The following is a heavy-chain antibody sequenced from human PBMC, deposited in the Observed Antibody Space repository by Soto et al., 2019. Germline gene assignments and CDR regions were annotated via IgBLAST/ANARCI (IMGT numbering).Heavy chain of an antibody. CDR2: IYYSGST. CDR3: VREEYTRSAQYFDY. CDR1: GGSVSSGSYY. V-gene: IGHV4-61*01. Sequence: SETLSLTCTVSGGSVSSGSYYLSWIRQPPGKGLEWIGYIYYSGSTNYNPSLKSRVTISVDTSKNQFSLRAEDTAVYYCVREEYTRSAQYFDYWGQGTLVTVSS. J-gene: IGHJ4*02. D-gene: IGHD6-6*01.